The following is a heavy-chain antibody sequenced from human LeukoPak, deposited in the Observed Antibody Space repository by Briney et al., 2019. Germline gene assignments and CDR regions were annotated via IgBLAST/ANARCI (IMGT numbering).Heavy chain of an antibody. J-gene: IGHJ4*02. CDR2: IKQDGSEK. Sequence: GGSLRLSCAASGFTFSSYWMSWVRQAPGKGLEWVANIKQDGSEKYYVDSVKGRSTISRDNAKNSLYLQMNSLRAEDTAVYYCARDLRGHYFDYWGQGTLVTVSS. CDR1: GFTFSSYW. CDR3: ARDLRGHYFDY. V-gene: IGHV3-7*03.